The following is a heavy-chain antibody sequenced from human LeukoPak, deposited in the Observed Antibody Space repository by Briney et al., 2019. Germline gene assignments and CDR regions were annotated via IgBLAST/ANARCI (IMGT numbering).Heavy chain of an antibody. CDR3: AREDYGAVDY. Sequence: SETLSLTCTVSGGSISSSSYYWGWIRQPPGKGLEWIGSIYYSGSTYYNPSLKSRVTISVDTSKSQFSLKLSSVTAADTAVYYCAREDYGAVDYWGQGTLVTVSS. J-gene: IGHJ4*02. V-gene: IGHV4-39*07. CDR1: GGSISSSSYY. D-gene: IGHD4-17*01. CDR2: IYYSGST.